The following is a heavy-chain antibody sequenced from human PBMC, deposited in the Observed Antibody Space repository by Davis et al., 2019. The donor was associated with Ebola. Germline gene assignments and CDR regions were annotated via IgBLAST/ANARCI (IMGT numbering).Heavy chain of an antibody. V-gene: IGHV1-69*13. D-gene: IGHD1-7*01. CDR2: IIPIFGTA. Sequence: AASVKVSCKASGGTFSSYAISWVRQAPGQGLEWMGGIIPIFGTANYAQKFQGRVTITADESTSTAYMELSSLRSEDTAVYYCARLELNAFDIWGQGTMVTVSS. CDR3: ARLELNAFDI. CDR1: GGTFSSYA. J-gene: IGHJ3*02.